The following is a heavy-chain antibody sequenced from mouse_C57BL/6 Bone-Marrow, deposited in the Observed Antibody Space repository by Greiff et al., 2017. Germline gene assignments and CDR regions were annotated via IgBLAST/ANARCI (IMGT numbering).Heavy chain of an antibody. Sequence: QVQLQQPGAELVKPGASVKLSCKASGYTFTSYWMQWVKQRPGQGLEWIGEIDPSDSYTNYNQKFKGKATLTVDTSSSTAYMQRSSVTSEDSAVYYCARDGYYLYYAMDYWGQGTSVTVSS. J-gene: IGHJ4*01. D-gene: IGHD2-3*01. CDR2: IDPSDSYT. CDR3: ARDGYYLYYAMDY. V-gene: IGHV1-50*01. CDR1: GYTFTSYW.